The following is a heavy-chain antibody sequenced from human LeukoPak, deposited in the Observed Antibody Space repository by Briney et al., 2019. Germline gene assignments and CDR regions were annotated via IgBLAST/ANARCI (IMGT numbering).Heavy chain of an antibody. CDR2: IKQSGSEK. CDR3: ARKGPSRYYYGSGSYGY. CDR1: GFTFTGYW. D-gene: IGHD3-10*01. J-gene: IGHJ4*02. V-gene: IGHV3-7*01. Sequence: GGSLRLSCAASGFTFTGYWMSWVRQAPGKGLEWVTNIKQSGSEKYYVDSVKGRFTVSRDNAKNALFLQMNSLRAEDTAVYYCARKGPSRYYYGSGSYGYWGQGTLVTVSS.